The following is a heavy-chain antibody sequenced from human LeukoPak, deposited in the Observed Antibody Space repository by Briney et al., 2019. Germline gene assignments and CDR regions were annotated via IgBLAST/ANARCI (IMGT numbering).Heavy chain of an antibody. Sequence: GGSLRLSCATSGFTFSSYGMHWVRQAPGKGLEWVAFIRYDGSNKYYADSVKGRFTISRDNSKNTLYLQLNSLRAEDTAVYYCAKGTQQYCSGGSCFLDSWGQGTLVTVSS. CDR3: AKGTQQYCSGGSCFLDS. J-gene: IGHJ4*02. CDR2: IRYDGSNK. V-gene: IGHV3-30*02. CDR1: GFTFSSYG. D-gene: IGHD2-15*01.